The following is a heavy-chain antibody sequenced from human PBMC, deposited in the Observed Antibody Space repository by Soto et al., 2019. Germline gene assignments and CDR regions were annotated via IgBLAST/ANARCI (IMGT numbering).Heavy chain of an antibody. CDR2: IYYSGNS. D-gene: IGHD5-18*01. J-gene: IGHJ3*01. CDR1: GGSISSYY. V-gene: IGHV4-59*01. CDR3: AIPSGYTYGDDAFDL. Sequence: SETLSLTCTVSGGSISSYYLNWIRQPPGKGLEWIGYIYYSGNSKYNPSLRSRVTISVDTSKNQFSLRMSSVTAADTAVYYCAIPSGYTYGDDAFDLWGQGTMVTVSS.